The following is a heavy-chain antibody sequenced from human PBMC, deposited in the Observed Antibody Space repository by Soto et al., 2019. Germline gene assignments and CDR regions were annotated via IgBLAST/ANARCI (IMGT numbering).Heavy chain of an antibody. Sequence: GASVKVSCKASGYTFTSYAMHWVRQAPGQRLEWMGWINAGNGNTKYSQKFQGRVTITRDTSASTAYMELSSLRSEDTAVYYCARTYDYIWGSYRFDYWGQGTLVTVSS. V-gene: IGHV1-3*01. CDR2: INAGNGNT. CDR1: GYTFTSYA. CDR3: ARTYDYIWGSYRFDY. D-gene: IGHD3-16*02. J-gene: IGHJ4*02.